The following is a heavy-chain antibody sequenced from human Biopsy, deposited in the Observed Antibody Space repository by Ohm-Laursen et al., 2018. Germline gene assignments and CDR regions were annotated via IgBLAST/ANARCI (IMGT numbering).Heavy chain of an antibody. Sequence: SLRLSCAAFGFTFDDYAMHWVRQAPAKGLEWVSGISWNSDTIGYADSVKGRFTISRDNAKNSLYLQMNSLGAEDTALYYCVNSGGSGSYSHLWGRGTLVTVSS. CDR2: ISWNSDTI. CDR3: VNSGGSGSYSHL. CDR1: GFTFDDYA. V-gene: IGHV3-9*01. D-gene: IGHD3-10*01. J-gene: IGHJ2*01.